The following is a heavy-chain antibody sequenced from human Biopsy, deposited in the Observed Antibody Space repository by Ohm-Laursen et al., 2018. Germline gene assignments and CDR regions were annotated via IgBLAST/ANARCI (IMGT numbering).Heavy chain of an antibody. CDR3: TKNTQWEGSGYLDAFHI. J-gene: IGHJ3*02. Sequence: SLRLSCAASGFRFDNTGMHWVRQGPGKGLEWVAGISWSSDSITYAKSVTGRFTISRDNGENSLYLQVNSLRPEDTALYYCTKNTQWEGSGYLDAFHIWGHGAMVTVSS. CDR2: ISWSSDSI. V-gene: IGHV3-9*01. CDR1: GFRFDNTG. D-gene: IGHD3-22*01.